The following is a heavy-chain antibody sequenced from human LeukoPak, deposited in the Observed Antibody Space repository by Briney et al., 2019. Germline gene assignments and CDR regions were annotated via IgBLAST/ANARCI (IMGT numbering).Heavy chain of an antibody. CDR3: ASEIIPAAMTIGDAFDI. CDR2: ISSSSSYI. J-gene: IGHJ3*02. Sequence: GGSLRLSCAASGFTFSSYSMNWVRQAPGKGLEWVSSISSSSSYIYYADSVKGRFTISRDNAKNSLYLQMNSLRAEDTAVYYCASEIIPAAMTIGDAFDIWGQGTMVTVSS. V-gene: IGHV3-21*01. D-gene: IGHD2-2*01. CDR1: GFTFSSYS.